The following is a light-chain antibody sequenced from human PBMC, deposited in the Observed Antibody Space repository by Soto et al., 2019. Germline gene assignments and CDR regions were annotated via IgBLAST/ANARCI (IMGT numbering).Light chain of an antibody. J-gene: IGKJ1*01. CDR1: QSLLHSNGYNY. CDR3: RT. CDR2: LGS. Sequence: DIVLTQSSLSLPVTPGEPASISCRSSQSLLHSNGYNYLDRYLQKPGQSPQLLIYLGSNRASGVPDRFSGSESGTDFTLIFCRVEAQDVVVYYCRTCSQGTKL. V-gene: IGKV2-28*01.